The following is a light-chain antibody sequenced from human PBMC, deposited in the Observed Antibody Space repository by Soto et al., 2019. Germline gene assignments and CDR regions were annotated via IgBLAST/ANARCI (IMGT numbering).Light chain of an antibody. CDR1: SSNIGAGYD. CDR3: QSYDSSLSGPVV. CDR2: GNS. Sequence: QAVVTQPPSVSGAPGRRVTISCTGSSSNIGAGYDVHWYQHLPGTAPKLLIYGNSNRPSGVPDRFSGSKSGTSASLAITGLQAEDEADYYCQSYDSSLSGPVVFGGGTKLTVL. V-gene: IGLV1-40*01. J-gene: IGLJ2*01.